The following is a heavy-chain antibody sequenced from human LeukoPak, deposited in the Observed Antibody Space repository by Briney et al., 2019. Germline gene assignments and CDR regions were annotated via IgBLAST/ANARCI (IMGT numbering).Heavy chain of an antibody. CDR1: GYTFTNYG. Sequence: GASVKVSCKASGYTFTNYGISWVRQAPGQGLEWMGWISAYNGNTDYAQKFQGRVNMTIDTSTSTAYMGLRSLVSDDTAVYYCARDRSTSSLWGQGALVTVSS. CDR2: ISAYNGNT. D-gene: IGHD6-6*01. J-gene: IGHJ4*02. CDR3: ARDRSTSSL. V-gene: IGHV1-18*01.